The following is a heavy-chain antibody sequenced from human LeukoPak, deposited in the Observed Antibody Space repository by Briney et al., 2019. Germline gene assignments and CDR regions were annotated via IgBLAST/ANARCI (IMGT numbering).Heavy chain of an antibody. CDR1: GYTFTSYG. CDR2: ISAYNGNT. CDR3: ARVSVGTIFGVVITTYYYYYMDV. V-gene: IGHV1-18*01. J-gene: IGHJ6*03. D-gene: IGHD3-3*01. Sequence: GASVKVSCKASGYTFTSYGISWVRQAPGQGLEWMGWISAYNGNTNYAQKLQGRVTMTTDTSTSTAYMELRSLRSDDTAVYYCARVSVGTIFGVVITTYYYYYMDVWGKGTPVTVSS.